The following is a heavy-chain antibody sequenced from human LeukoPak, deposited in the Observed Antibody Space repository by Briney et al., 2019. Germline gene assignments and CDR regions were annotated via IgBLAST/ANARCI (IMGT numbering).Heavy chain of an antibody. CDR3: ARVGASAAVDY. CDR1: GFTVSSNY. J-gene: IGHJ4*02. V-gene: IGHV3-53*01. D-gene: IGHD2-15*01. Sequence: GGSLRLSCAASGFTVSSNYMSWVRQAPGKGLEWVSVIYSGGSTYYADSVKGRFTISRDNSKNTLYLQMNSLRAEDTAVYYCARVGASAAVDYWGQGTLVTVSS. CDR2: IYSGGST.